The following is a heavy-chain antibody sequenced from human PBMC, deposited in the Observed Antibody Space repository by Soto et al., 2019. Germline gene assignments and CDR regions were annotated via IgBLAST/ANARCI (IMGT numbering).Heavy chain of an antibody. V-gene: IGHV3-9*01. CDR2: ISWNSGSI. CDR1: GFTCDDYA. CDR3: AKEGQKLGYCTNGVCYTPPWFDP. J-gene: IGHJ5*02. D-gene: IGHD2-8*01. Sequence: EVQLVESGGGLVQPGRSLRLSCAASGFTCDDYAMHWVRQAPGKGLEWVSGISWNSGSIGYADSVKGLFTISRDNAKNSLYLQMNSLRAEDTAFYYCAKEGQKLGYCTNGVCYTPPWFDPWGQGTLVTVSS.